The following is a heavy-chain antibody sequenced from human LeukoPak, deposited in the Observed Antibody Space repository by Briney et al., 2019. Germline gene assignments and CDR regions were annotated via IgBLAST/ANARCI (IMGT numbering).Heavy chain of an antibody. CDR3: ARGADYGGNQRDGY. Sequence: ASVKVSCKASGYTFTGYYIHWVRQAPGQGLEWMGRINPNSGGTMCAQKFQGSVTMTRDTSISTAYMELSSLASDDTAVYYCARGADYGGNQRDGYWGQGTLVTLSS. D-gene: IGHD4-23*01. V-gene: IGHV1-2*06. J-gene: IGHJ4*02. CDR1: GYTFTGYY. CDR2: INPNSGGT.